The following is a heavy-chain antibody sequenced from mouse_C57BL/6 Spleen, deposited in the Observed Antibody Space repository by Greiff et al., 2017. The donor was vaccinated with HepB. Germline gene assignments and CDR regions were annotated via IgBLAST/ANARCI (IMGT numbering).Heavy chain of an antibody. CDR2: ISNGGGST. CDR3: ARHDLLGYFDV. D-gene: IGHD2-1*01. V-gene: IGHV5-12*01. Sequence: EVKLVESGGGLVQPGGSLKLSCAASGFTFSDYYMYWVRQTPEKRLEWVAYISNGGGSTYYPDTVKGRFTISRDNAKNTLYLQMSRLKSEDTAMYYCARHDLLGYFDVWGTGTTVTVSS. CDR1: GFTFSDYY. J-gene: IGHJ1*03.